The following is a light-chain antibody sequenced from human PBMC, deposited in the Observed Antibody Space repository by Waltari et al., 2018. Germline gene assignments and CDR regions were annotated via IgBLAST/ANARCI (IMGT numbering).Light chain of an antibody. Sequence: SYELTQPASVSVSPGQTARITCSGDVLGQNYADWYQQKPGQAPDLVISRDTERFPGIPERCSASASGNTTTLTIKGVLTEDEADYHFLSGDEDTVTFAGGTKLTVL. CDR2: RDT. CDR1: VLGQNY. V-gene: IGLV3-22*01. J-gene: IGLJ2*01. CDR3: LSGDEDTVT.